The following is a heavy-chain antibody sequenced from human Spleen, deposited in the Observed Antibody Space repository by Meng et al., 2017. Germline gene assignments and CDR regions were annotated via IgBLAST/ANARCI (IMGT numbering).Heavy chain of an antibody. CDR1: GYTFTSNA. CDR3: ARDNLPFYYASPYYYAMDV. Sequence: ASVKVSCKASGYTFTSNAINWVRQAPGQGLEWMGWISVHNGNTNYAQKLQGRVTMTTDTSTSTAYMELRSLTSDDTAVYYWARDNLPFYYASPYYYAMDVWGQGTTVTVSS. D-gene: IGHD2-8*01. J-gene: IGHJ6*02. V-gene: IGHV1-18*01. CDR2: ISVHNGNT.